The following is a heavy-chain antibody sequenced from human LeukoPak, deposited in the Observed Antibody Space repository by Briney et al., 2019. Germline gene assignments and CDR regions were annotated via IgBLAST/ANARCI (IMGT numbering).Heavy chain of an antibody. CDR3: VKAGRRGGDY. CDR2: IYHSGSP. V-gene: IGHV4-4*02. D-gene: IGHD3-16*01. J-gene: IGHJ4*02. CDR1: GDSIRSSNW. Sequence: SETLSLTCAVSGDSIRSSNWCTWVRQPPGKGLEWIGEIYHSGSPTYNPSLKSRVTMSVDKSKNQFSLKLNFVTAADTAVYYCVKAGRRGGDYWGQGTLATVSS.